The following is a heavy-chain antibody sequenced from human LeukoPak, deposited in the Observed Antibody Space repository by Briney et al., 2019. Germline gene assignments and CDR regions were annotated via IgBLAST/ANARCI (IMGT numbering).Heavy chain of an antibody. CDR3: AGESRLEWLLSNPYYYYYMDV. Sequence: TSETLSLTCTVSGGSISSHYWSWIRQPPGRGLEWIGYIYYSGSTNYNPSLKSRVTISVDTSKNQFSLKLSSVTAADTAVYYCAGESRLEWLLSNPYYYYYMDVWGKGTTVTVSS. J-gene: IGHJ6*03. V-gene: IGHV4-59*11. CDR1: GGSISSHY. D-gene: IGHD3-3*01. CDR2: IYYSGST.